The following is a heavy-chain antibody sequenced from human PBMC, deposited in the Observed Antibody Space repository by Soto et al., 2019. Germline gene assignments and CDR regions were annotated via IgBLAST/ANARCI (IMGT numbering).Heavy chain of an antibody. D-gene: IGHD5-18*01. Sequence: QVQLVQSGAEVKTPGASVKLSCKASGYTFTHYYIHWVRQAPGQGLEWMGIIKPNGGSTTYAQKFRAGVTMTMDTSTSTVYMELSKLRSDDSAVYYCATSVNSAMAFDYWGQGTLVTVSS. CDR3: ATSVNSAMAFDY. CDR1: GYTFTHYY. CDR2: IKPNGGST. J-gene: IGHJ4*02. V-gene: IGHV1-46*01.